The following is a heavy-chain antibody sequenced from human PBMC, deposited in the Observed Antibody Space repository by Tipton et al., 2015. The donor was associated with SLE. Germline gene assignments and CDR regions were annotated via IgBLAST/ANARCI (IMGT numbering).Heavy chain of an antibody. CDR1: GGSFSGYY. CDR3: AKVSGTGFFDY. V-gene: IGHV4-34*01. J-gene: IGHJ4*02. D-gene: IGHD3-3*01. Sequence: TLSLTCAVYGGSFSGYYWSWIRQPPGKGLEWIGEINHSGSTSYNPSLKSRVTISVDKSKNQFSLKLSSVTAADTAVYYCAKVSGTGFFDYWGQGTLVTVSS. CDR2: INHSGST.